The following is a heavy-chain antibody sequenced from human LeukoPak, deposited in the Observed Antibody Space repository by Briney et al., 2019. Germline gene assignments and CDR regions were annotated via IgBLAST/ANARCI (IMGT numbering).Heavy chain of an antibody. CDR2: ISSSSRYT. D-gene: IGHD1-26*01. CDR3: VRGEKYSGTYFGY. J-gene: IGHJ4*02. Sequence: GGSLRLSCAASVLTLSVYYMNWLRHGTGKGVEWISYISSSSRYTNCADSVKVRFTISRDNAKNSLYLQMNSLRAEDTAFYFCVRGEKYSGTYFGYWGQGTLVTVSS. CDR1: VLTLSVYY. V-gene: IGHV3-11*05.